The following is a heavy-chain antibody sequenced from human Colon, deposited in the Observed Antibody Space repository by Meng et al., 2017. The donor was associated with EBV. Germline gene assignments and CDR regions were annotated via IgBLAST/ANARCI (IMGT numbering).Heavy chain of an antibody. CDR3: ASSDCSGGTCYLDC. D-gene: IGHD2-15*01. Sequence: QVQLKQWGAGLLKPSETLSLTCTVYGGSFSDSYWTWIRQPPGKGLEWIGEINHVGSTTYNPSLKSRVTISVDTSKNQFSLKLSSVTAADAAVYYCASSDCSGGTCYLDCWGQGTLVTVSS. CDR1: GGSFSDSY. CDR2: INHVGST. V-gene: IGHV4-34*01. J-gene: IGHJ4*02.